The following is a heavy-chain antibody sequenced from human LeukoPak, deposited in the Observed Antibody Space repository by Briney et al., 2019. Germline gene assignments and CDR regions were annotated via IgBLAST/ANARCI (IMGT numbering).Heavy chain of an antibody. CDR2: IRGSGGDT. CDR3: AKGRVGTNGVLEH. CDR1: GFTFSSYP. D-gene: IGHD1-26*01. Sequence: GGSLGLSCAASGFTFSSYPMSWVRQAPGKGLEWVSAIRGSGGDTYYADSVRGRLTISRDNSKNTLYLQINSLRADDTAVYYCAKGRVGTNGVLEHWGQGTLVTASS. V-gene: IGHV3-23*01. J-gene: IGHJ1*01.